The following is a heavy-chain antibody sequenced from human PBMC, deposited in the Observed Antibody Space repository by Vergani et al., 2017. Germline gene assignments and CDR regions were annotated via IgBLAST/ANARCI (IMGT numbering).Heavy chain of an antibody. CDR2: ISGSGGST. V-gene: IGHV3-23*01. D-gene: IGHD6-13*01. CDR1: GFTFSSYA. J-gene: IGHJ6*02. CDR3: ARGWXQQLVPVSYYGMDV. Sequence: EVQLLESGGGLVQPGGSLRLSCAASGFTFSSYAMSWVRQAPGKGLEWVSAISGSGGSTYYADSVKGRFTISRDNSKNTLYLQMNSLRAEDTAVYYCARGWXQQLVPVSYYGMDVWGQGTTVTVSS.